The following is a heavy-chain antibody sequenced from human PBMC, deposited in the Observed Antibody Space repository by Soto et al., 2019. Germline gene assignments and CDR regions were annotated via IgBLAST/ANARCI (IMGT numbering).Heavy chain of an antibody. Sequence: QVQLVQSGAEVKKPGSSVKVSCKASGGTFSSYAISWVRQAPGQGLEWMGGIIPIFGTANYAQKCQGRVTITADESTSTAYMELSSLRSEDTAVYYCARGSVLMVYASSYYYYGMDVWGQGTTVTVSS. CDR1: GGTFSSYA. J-gene: IGHJ6*02. CDR3: ARGSVLMVYASSYYYYGMDV. D-gene: IGHD2-8*01. V-gene: IGHV1-69*01. CDR2: IIPIFGTA.